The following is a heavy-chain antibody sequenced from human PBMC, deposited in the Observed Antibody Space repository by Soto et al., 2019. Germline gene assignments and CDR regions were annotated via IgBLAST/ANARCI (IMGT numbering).Heavy chain of an antibody. D-gene: IGHD2-21*01. CDR2: ITPYNGNA. CDR1: GYTFSNIG. CDR3: ARARMYCGAYHDY. Sequence: QVQLVQSGAEVENPGASVKVSCKASGYTFSNIGINWVRQAPRQGLEWMGWITPYNGNANYAQKYQDRLTVTTDTSTNTAYLELRSLRSDDTAVYFCARARMYCGAYHDYWGQGTLVTVSS. V-gene: IGHV1-18*04. J-gene: IGHJ4*02.